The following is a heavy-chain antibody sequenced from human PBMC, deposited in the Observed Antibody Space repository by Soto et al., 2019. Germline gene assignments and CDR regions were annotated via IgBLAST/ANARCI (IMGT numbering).Heavy chain of an antibody. V-gene: IGHV2-5*02. CDR3: AHTPLPYRYQFEY. Sequence: QINLKESGPTLVKPTETLTLTCTFSGFSLSTPGVGGGWIRQPPGKALEWLGIIYWDDDKWYSPSLKSRLTITRETSKNQVALTMTNMDPLYTATYYCAHTPLPYRYQFEYWGQGNLVTVSS. D-gene: IGHD4-4*01. CDR2: IYWDDDK. CDR1: GFSLSTPGVG. J-gene: IGHJ4*02.